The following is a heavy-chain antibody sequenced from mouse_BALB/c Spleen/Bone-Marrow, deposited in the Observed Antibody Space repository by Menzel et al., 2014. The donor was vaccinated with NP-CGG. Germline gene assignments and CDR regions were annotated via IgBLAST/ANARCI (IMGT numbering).Heavy chain of an antibody. CDR3: ARGRVVYGNLFYY. CDR2: INPSNGRT. V-gene: IGHV1S81*02. D-gene: IGHD2-10*02. J-gene: IGHJ2*01. Sequence: QVQLQQSGGVRVKPGASVKLSCTASGYTFNSYWMHWVRQRPGQGLEWIGEINPSNGRTNYNERFKNKATLTVARSSSTAYMQLSSLTSGDSAVYFCARGRVVYGNLFYYWGQGTTLTVSS. CDR1: GYTFNSYW.